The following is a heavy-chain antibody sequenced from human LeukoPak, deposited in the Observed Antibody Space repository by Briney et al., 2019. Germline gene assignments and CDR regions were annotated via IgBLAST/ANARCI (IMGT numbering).Heavy chain of an antibody. D-gene: IGHD3-3*01. CDR3: ARDRSPFWSGYYTIRHAFDI. CDR1: GYSISSGYY. V-gene: IGHV4-38-2*02. CDR2: IYHSGST. J-gene: IGHJ3*02. Sequence: SETLSLTCTVSGYSISSGYYWGWIRQPPGKGLEWIGSIYHSGSTYYNPSLKSRVTISVDTSKNQFSLKLSSVTAADTAVYYCARDRSPFWSGYYTIRHAFDIWGQGTMVTVSS.